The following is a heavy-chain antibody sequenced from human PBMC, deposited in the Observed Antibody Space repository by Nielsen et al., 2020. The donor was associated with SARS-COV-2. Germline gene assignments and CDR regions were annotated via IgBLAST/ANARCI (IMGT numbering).Heavy chain of an antibody. CDR3: ARDSDVAVAADY. D-gene: IGHD6-19*01. V-gene: IGHV1-2*06. CDR1: GYTFTGYY. CDR2: INPNSGGT. Sequence: ASVKVSCKASGYTFTGYYMHWVRQAPGQGLEWMGRINPNSGGTNYAQKFRGRVTMTRDTSISTAYMELSRLRSGDTAVYYCARDSDVAVAADYWGQGTLVTVSS. J-gene: IGHJ4*02.